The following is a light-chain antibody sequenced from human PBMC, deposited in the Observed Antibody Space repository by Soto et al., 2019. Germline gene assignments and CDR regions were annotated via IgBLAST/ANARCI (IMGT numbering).Light chain of an antibody. CDR2: GAS. CDR1: QSISDT. J-gene: IGKJ1*01. CDR3: QQYNNWPRT. Sequence: EIVMTLSPSTLAVSKGGRATLSCRASQSISDTLAWYQQKPGQAPRLLIYGASTRATGIPARFSGSGSGTEFTLTISSLQSEDFAVYYCQQYNNWPRTFGQGTKVDI. V-gene: IGKV3D-15*01.